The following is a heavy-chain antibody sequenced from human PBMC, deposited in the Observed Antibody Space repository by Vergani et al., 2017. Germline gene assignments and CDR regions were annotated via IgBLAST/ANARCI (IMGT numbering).Heavy chain of an antibody. CDR1: GYTFTSYA. Sequence: QVQLVQSGAEVKKPGASVKVSCKASGYTFTSYAMHWVRQAPGQRLEWMGWINTGNGNTKYSQKFQGRVTITRDTSASTAYMELSSLRSEDTAVYYCARGGILDYGDYLADYYGMDVWGQGTTVTVSS. CDR2: INTGNGNT. D-gene: IGHD4-17*01. J-gene: IGHJ6*02. CDR3: ARGGILDYGDYLADYYGMDV. V-gene: IGHV1-3*04.